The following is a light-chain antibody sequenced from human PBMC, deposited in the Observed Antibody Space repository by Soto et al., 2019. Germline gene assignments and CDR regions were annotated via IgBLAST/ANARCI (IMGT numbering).Light chain of an antibody. CDR2: DSS. J-gene: IGKJ1*01. Sequence: FVLSQSAATLSLSPGERANLSCGASQSLSSNFLAWYQQKPGQPPRLLIYDSSTRATGFPDRFSGSGSGTDFTLTIIRLEPEDFAVYYCQQYDISPWTFGQGTKVDI. V-gene: IGKV3D-20*01. CDR1: QSLSSNF. CDR3: QQYDISPWT.